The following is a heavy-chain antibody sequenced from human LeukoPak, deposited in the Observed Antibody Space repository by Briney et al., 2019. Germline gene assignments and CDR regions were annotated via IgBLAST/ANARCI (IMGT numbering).Heavy chain of an antibody. CDR1: GGSISSYY. Sequence: SETLSLTCTVSGGSISSYYWSWIRQPPGKGLEWIGYIYSTGSTYYNPSLRGRVTISVDTSKNHFSLKLSSVTAADTAVYYCAKLKGLRVTYGWFDPWGQGTLVTVSS. D-gene: IGHD4-23*01. CDR2: IYSTGST. CDR3: AKLKGLRVTYGWFDP. J-gene: IGHJ5*02. V-gene: IGHV4-59*01.